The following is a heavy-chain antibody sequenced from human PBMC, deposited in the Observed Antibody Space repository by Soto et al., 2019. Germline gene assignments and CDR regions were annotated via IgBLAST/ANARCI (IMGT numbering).Heavy chain of an antibody. CDR3: ARGGRIQLWLLFDY. D-gene: IGHD5-18*01. CDR1: GGSFSGYY. CDR2: INHSGST. Sequence: SETLSLTCAVYGGSFSGYYWSWIRQPPGKGLEWIGEINHSGSTNYNPSLKSRVTISVDTSKNQFSLKLSSVTAADTAVYYCARGGRIQLWLLFDYWGQGTLVTVSS. V-gene: IGHV4-34*01. J-gene: IGHJ4*02.